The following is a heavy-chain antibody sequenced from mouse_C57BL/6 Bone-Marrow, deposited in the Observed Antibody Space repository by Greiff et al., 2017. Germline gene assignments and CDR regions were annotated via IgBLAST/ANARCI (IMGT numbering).Heavy chain of an antibody. CDR1: GYTFTSYW. J-gene: IGHJ2*01. D-gene: IGHD2-5*01. Sequence: QVQLQQPGAELVKPGASVKMSCKASGYTFTSYWITWVKQRPGQGLEWIGDIYPGSGSTNYNEKFKSKATLTVDTSSSTAYMQLSNLTSEDSSVYDCARLEAYYSNPYFDYWGQGTTLTVSS. V-gene: IGHV1-55*01. CDR3: ARLEAYYSNPYFDY. CDR2: IYPGSGST.